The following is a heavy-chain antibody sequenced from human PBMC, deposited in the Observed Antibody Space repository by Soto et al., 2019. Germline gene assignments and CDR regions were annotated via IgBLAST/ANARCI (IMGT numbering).Heavy chain of an antibody. Sequence: QVQLVESGGGVVQPGRSLRLSCAASGFTFSDYGMHWVRQAPGKGLEWVALIWHDGSNEYYADSVKGRFTISRDNSKNTLSLQLNSLRAEDTAVYYCVVINYDSFTGYVSDYWGQGTLVTVSS. V-gene: IGHV3-33*01. J-gene: IGHJ4*02. D-gene: IGHD3-9*01. CDR1: GFTFSDYG. CDR2: IWHDGSNE. CDR3: VVINYDSFTGYVSDY.